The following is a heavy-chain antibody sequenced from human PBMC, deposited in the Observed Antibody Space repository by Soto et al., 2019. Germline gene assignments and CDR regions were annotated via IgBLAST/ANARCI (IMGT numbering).Heavy chain of an antibody. CDR1: GYTFTSYG. J-gene: IGHJ5*02. Sequence: GASVKVSCKASGYTFTSYGISWVRQAPGQGLEWMGWISAYNGNTNYAQKLQGRVTMTTDTSTSTAYMELRSLRSDDTAVYYCAIVRDIVVVVAAKRPPNAWFDPWGQGTLVTVSS. CDR3: AIVRDIVVVVAAKRPPNAWFDP. CDR2: ISAYNGNT. V-gene: IGHV1-18*01. D-gene: IGHD2-15*01.